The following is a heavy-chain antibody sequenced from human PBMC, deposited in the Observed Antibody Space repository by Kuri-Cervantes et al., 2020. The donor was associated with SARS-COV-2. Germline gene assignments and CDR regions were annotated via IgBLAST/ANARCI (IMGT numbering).Heavy chain of an antibody. V-gene: IGHV4-59*01. D-gene: IGHD4-17*01. J-gene: IGHJ6*02. CDR2: IYYSGST. CDR3: ARGDRDYLLGYYKGMDV. CDR1: GGSISSYY. Sequence: GSLRLSCTVSGGSISSYYWSWIRQPPGKGLEWIGYIYYSGSTNYNPSLKSRVTISVDTSKNQFSLKLSSVTAADAAVYYCARGDRDYLLGYYKGMDVWGQGTTVTVSS.